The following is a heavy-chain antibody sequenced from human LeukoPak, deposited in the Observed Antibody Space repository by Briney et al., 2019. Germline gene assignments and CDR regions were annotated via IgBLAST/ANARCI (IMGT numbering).Heavy chain of an antibody. V-gene: IGHV1-69*02. CDR3: VRSGFDYDWFDP. J-gene: IGHJ5*02. CDR2: ILPLVGRL. Sequence: SVKVSCKAPGGTFSDYSISWVRQAPGQGLEWMGRILPLVGRLHYAQKFQGRFTLTADKSTTTVYMELSSLRSEDTAVYYCVRSGFDYDWFDPWGQGTLVTVSS. CDR1: GGTFSDYS. D-gene: IGHD5-12*01.